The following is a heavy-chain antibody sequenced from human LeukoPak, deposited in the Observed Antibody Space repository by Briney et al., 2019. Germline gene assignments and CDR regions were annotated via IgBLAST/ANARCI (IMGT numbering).Heavy chain of an antibody. CDR3: ASQSSGWPWSFDY. J-gene: IGHJ4*02. V-gene: IGHV4-34*01. CDR2: INHSGST. Sequence: SETLSLTCAVYGGSFSGYYWSWIRQPPGKGLEWIGEINHSGSTNYNPSLKSRVTMSVDTSKNQFSLKLSSVTAADTAVYYCASQSSGWPWSFDYWGQGTLVTVSS. CDR1: GGSFSGYY. D-gene: IGHD6-19*01.